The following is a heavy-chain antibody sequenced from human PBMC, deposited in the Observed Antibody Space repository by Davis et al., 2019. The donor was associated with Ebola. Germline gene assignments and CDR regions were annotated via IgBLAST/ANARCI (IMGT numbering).Heavy chain of an antibody. CDR2: MNPNSGNT. D-gene: IGHD3-9*01. Sequence: ASVKVSCKASGYTFASYDINWVRQATGQGLEWMGWMNPNSGNTGYAQKFQGRVTMTRNTSISTAYMELSSLRSEDTAVYYCARVTYDMYYYGMDVWGQGTTVTVSS. CDR3: ARVTYDMYYYGMDV. V-gene: IGHV1-8*01. CDR1: GYTFASYD. J-gene: IGHJ6*02.